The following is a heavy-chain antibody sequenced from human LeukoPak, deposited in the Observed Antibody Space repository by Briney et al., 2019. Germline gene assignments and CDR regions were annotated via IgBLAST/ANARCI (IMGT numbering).Heavy chain of an antibody. CDR2: TSYDGSSK. CDR1: GFTFSSHP. Sequence: GGSLRLSCEASGFTFSSHPMHWVRQAPGKGPEWVATTSYDGSSKHYADSVKGRFTISRDDSKNTLYLQMNSLRAEDTAVYFCARDRHSGSFYGYFDYWGQGTLVTVSS. J-gene: IGHJ4*02. V-gene: IGHV3-30*04. D-gene: IGHD1-26*01. CDR3: ARDRHSGSFYGYFDY.